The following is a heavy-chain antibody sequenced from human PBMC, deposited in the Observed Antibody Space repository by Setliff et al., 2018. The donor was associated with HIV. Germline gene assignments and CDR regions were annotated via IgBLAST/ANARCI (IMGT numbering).Heavy chain of an antibody. D-gene: IGHD6-6*01. CDR1: GGSFSNYY. V-gene: IGHV4-34*01. CDR2: INHRGST. CDR3: GRAQIAARRPFDY. J-gene: IGHJ4*02. Sequence: KASETLSLTCAVYGGSFSNYYWSWIRQSPGKGLEWIGEINHRGSTNYSPSLKIRALISADTSKNQFSLRLTSVTAADTAIYYCGRAQIAARRPFDYWGQGTLVTVSS.